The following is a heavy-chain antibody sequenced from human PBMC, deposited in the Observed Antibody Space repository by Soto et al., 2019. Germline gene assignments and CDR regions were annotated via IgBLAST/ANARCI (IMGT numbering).Heavy chain of an antibody. D-gene: IGHD2-15*01. CDR2: IYWDDDK. CDR1: GFSLSTSGVG. Sequence: QITLKESGPTLVKPTETLTLICTFSGFSLSTSGVGVSWIRQPPGKALEWLALIYWDDDKRYSPFLKSRLTTVTDAAKNQVVLTMTNMGPVETATYYCAYKWCRGAGMYVLGPATTVTVSS. CDR3: AYKWCRGAGMYV. J-gene: IGHJ6*02. V-gene: IGHV2-5*02.